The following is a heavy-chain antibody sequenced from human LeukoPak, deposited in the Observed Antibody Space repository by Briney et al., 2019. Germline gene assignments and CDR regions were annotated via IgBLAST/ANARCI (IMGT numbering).Heavy chain of an antibody. CDR1: GFTFSSYG. Sequence: GGSLRLSCAASGFTFSSYGMIWVRQAPGKGLEWVSGISGSGGSTYLADSVKGRFTISRDNSKNTLYLQMNSLRAEDTAVYYCAKDVAVAGTGFDYWGQGTLVTVSS. CDR2: ISGSGGST. D-gene: IGHD6-19*01. V-gene: IGHV3-23*01. CDR3: AKDVAVAGTGFDY. J-gene: IGHJ4*02.